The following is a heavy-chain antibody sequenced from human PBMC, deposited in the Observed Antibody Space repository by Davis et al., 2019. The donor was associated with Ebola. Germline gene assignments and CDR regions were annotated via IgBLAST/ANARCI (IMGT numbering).Heavy chain of an antibody. Sequence: GESLKISCAASGFTFSSYGMHWVRQAPGKGLEWVAVIWYDGSNKYYADSVKGRFTISRDNAKNSLYLQMNSLRAEDTAVYYCARDSDIVVVVENYGMDVWGQGTTVTVFS. V-gene: IGHV3-33*08. CDR1: GFTFSSYG. CDR2: IWYDGSNK. CDR3: ARDSDIVVVVENYGMDV. J-gene: IGHJ6*02. D-gene: IGHD2-15*01.